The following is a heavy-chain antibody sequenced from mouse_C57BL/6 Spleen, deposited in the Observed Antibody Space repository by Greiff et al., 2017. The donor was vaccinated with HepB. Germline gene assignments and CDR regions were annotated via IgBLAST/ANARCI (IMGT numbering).Heavy chain of an antibody. D-gene: IGHD1-1*01. CDR1: GYTFTSYW. J-gene: IGHJ1*03. CDR3: ARSFTTVVARWYFDV. CDR2: IYPGSGST. V-gene: IGHV1-55*01. Sequence: QVQLQQSGAELVKPGASVKMSCKASGYTFTSYWITWVKQRPGQGLEWIGDIYPGSGSTNYNEKFKSKATLTVDTSSSTAYMQLSSLTSEDSAVYYCARSFTTVVARWYFDVWGTGTTVTVSS.